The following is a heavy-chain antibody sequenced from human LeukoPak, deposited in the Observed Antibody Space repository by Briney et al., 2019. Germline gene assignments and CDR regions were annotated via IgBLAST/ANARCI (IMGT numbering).Heavy chain of an antibody. CDR2: IRYDGGDE. J-gene: IGHJ4*02. CDR3: AKDESESDGTFDY. Sequence: TGGSPRLSCAASGFTFRSYGMHWVRQPPGKGLEWVSFIRYDGGDERHADSVKGRFTISRDNSKNTLYLEMNSLRTEDTAVYYCAKDESESDGTFDYWGQGTLVTVSS. CDR1: GFTFRSYG. D-gene: IGHD2-15*01. V-gene: IGHV3-30*02.